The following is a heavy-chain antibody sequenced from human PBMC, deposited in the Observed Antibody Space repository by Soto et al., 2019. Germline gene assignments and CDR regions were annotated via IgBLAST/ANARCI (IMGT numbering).Heavy chain of an antibody. CDR1: GYNFTNYW. CDR2: IYPGDSDI. Sequence: GESLKISCKASGYNFTNYWIAWVRQTPGRGLEWMGMIYPGDSDIRYNPSFRGRVTISADKSITSAFVQWGSLKASDSAIYYCARFRAPRRQLISMSFHLWGLGTLVTVSS. D-gene: IGHD6-13*01. CDR3: ARFRAPRRQLISMSFHL. J-gene: IGHJ4*03. V-gene: IGHV5-51*01.